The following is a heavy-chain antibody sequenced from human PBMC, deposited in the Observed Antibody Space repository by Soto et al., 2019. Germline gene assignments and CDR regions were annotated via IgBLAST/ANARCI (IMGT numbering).Heavy chain of an antibody. CDR3: AKVWLVWQLGYFDY. J-gene: IGHJ4*02. Sequence: EVQLLESGGGLVQPGGSLRLSCAASGFTFSSYAMSWVRQAPGEGLEWVSATSGSGGSTYYADSVKGRFTISRDNSKNTLYLQMNSLRAEDTAVYYCAKVWLVWQLGYFDYWGQGTLVTVSS. CDR2: TSGSGGST. CDR1: GFTFSSYA. V-gene: IGHV3-23*01. D-gene: IGHD6-6*01.